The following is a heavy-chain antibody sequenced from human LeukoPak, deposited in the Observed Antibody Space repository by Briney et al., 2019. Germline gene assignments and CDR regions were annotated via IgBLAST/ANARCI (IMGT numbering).Heavy chain of an antibody. V-gene: IGHV3-66*01. D-gene: IGHD2-8*02. CDR2: IYSGGST. CDR3: AATGAARGGY. J-gene: IGHJ4*02. Sequence: PGGSLRLSCVASEFTVSTNYLNWVRQAPGKGLEWVSIIYSGGSTYYADSVKGRFTISRDNSKNTQYLQMNSLRAEDTAVYYCAATGAARGGYWGQGTLVTVSS. CDR1: EFTVSTNY.